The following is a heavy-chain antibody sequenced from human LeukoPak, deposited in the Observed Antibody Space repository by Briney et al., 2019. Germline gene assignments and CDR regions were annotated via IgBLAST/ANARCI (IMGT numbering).Heavy chain of an antibody. J-gene: IGHJ4*02. Sequence: SETLSLTCTVSGGSISSSSYYWGWIRQPPGEGLEWIGSIYYSGTTNYNPSLKSRVSMSVDTSKNQFSLRLTSVTAADTAVYYCARQTGSGLFILPGGQGTLVTVSS. CDR2: IYYSGTT. CDR1: GGSISSSSYY. D-gene: IGHD3/OR15-3a*01. V-gene: IGHV4-39*01. CDR3: ARQTGSGLFILP.